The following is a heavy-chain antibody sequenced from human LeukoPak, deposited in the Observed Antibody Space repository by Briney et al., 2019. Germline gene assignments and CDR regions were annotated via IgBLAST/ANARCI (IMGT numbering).Heavy chain of an antibody. J-gene: IGHJ4*02. CDR2: ISSSGSTI. D-gene: IGHD6-13*01. CDR3: ARDEAAAGISFDY. V-gene: IGHV3-11*01. CDR1: GFTFSDYY. Sequence: GGSLRLSCAASGFTFSDYYMSWIRQAPGKGLEWVSYISSSGSTIYYADSVKGRFTISRDNAKNSPYLQMNSLRAEDTAVYYWARDEAAAGISFDYWGQGTLVTVSS.